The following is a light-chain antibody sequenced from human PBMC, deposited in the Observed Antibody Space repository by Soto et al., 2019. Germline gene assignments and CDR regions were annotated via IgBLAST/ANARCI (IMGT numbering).Light chain of an antibody. V-gene: IGLV1-51*01. CDR1: RYNIGNNC. J-gene: IGLJ1*01. Sequence: QSVLTQPPSVSAAPGQKVTISCSGSRYNIGNNCVSWYQQLPGTAPKLLIYDNNKRPSGIPDRFSGSKSGTSATLGITGLQTGDEADYYCGAWDSSLSAYVFATGTKVTVL. CDR3: GAWDSSLSAYV. CDR2: DNN.